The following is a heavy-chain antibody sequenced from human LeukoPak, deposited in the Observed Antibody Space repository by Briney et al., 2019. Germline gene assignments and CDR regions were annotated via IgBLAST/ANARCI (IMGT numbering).Heavy chain of an antibody. CDR1: GGTFSSYA. V-gene: IGHV1-69*04. D-gene: IGHD1-1*01. CDR3: ARGAGYNWNDDGLYYFDY. Sequence: ASVKVSCKASGGTFSSYAISWVRQAPGQGLEWMGRIIPILGIANYAQKFQGRVTITADKSTSTAYMELSSLRSEDTAVYYCARGAGYNWNDDGLYYFDYWGQGTLVTVSS. CDR2: IIPILGIA. J-gene: IGHJ4*02.